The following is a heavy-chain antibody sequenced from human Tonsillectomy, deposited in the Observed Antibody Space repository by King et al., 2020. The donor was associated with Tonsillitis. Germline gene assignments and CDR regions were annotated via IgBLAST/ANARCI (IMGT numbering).Heavy chain of an antibody. CDR1: SGSISSASYY. CDR3: ARIQWLANYYYYYMDV. CDR2: VYYSGST. Sequence: QLQESGPGLVKPSETLSLTCTVSSGSISSASYYWGWIRLPPGMGLEWIGSVYYSGSTSYNPSLKSRVTIYVDTSKNQFSLKLSSVTAADTAVYYCARIQWLANYYYYYMDVWGKGTTVTVSS. D-gene: IGHD6-19*01. V-gene: IGHV4-39*01. J-gene: IGHJ6*03.